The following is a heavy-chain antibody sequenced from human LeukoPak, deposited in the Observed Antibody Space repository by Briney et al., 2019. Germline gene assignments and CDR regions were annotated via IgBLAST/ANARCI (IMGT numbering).Heavy chain of an antibody. J-gene: IGHJ4*02. Sequence: GGSLRLSCAASGFTFSSYGMHCVRQAPGKGLEWVAGISYDGRNKEYVDSVKGRFTISRDNSKNTLYLQMNSLRAEDTAVYNCAKDRGYSHGFDYWGQGTLVTVSS. D-gene: IGHD5-18*01. CDR1: GFTFSSYG. CDR3: AKDRGYSHGFDY. CDR2: ISYDGRNK. V-gene: IGHV3-30*18.